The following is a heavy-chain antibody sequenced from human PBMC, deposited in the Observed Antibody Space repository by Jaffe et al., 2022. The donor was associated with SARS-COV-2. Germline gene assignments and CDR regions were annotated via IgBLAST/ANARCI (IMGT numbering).Heavy chain of an antibody. D-gene: IGHD1-1*01. Sequence: EVQLVQSGAEVKKAGESLKMSCKGSGYSFSSYWIGWVRQMPGKGLEWMGIIYPGDSDTRYSPSFQGQVAISADKSITTAYLQWSSLKASDTAMYYCARSPATGSYHFDYWGQGTLVTVSS. CDR1: GYSFSSYW. CDR2: IYPGDSDT. J-gene: IGHJ4*02. V-gene: IGHV5-51*01. CDR3: ARSPATGSYHFDY.